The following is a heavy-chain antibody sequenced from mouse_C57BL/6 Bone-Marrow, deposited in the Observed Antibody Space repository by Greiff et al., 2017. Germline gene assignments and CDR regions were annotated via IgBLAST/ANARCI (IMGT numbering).Heavy chain of an antibody. Sequence: VQLVESGAELARPGASVKLSCKASGYTFTSYGISWVKQRTGQGLEWIGEIYPRSGNTYYNEKFKGKATLTADKSSSTAYMELRSLTSEDSEVYFCARGEYGSSYPFAYWGQGTLVTVSA. D-gene: IGHD1-1*01. CDR1: GYTFTSYG. J-gene: IGHJ3*01. V-gene: IGHV1-81*01. CDR3: ARGEYGSSYPFAY. CDR2: IYPRSGNT.